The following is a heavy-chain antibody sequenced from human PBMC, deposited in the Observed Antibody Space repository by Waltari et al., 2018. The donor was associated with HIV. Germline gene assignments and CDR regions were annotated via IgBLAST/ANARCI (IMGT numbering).Heavy chain of an antibody. CDR3: AEGSSGSFRWFDP. CDR2: MIHNCDSN. Sequence: QEQLVQSGAEVKKPGSSVKVSCKASGGPFSSNSRSWVRQAPGQGLEWMGNMIHNCDSNTYPPKFIGIPTIRDDDNTSSVFMERSSISVDDAAVYYCAEGSSGSFRWFDPWGHGTLVTVSS. CDR1: GGPFSSNS. V-gene: IGHV1-69*15. J-gene: IGHJ5*02. D-gene: IGHD2-15*01.